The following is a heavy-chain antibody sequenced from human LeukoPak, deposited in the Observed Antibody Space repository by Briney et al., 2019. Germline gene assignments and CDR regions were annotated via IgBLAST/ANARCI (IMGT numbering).Heavy chain of an antibody. J-gene: IGHJ4*02. D-gene: IGHD3-10*01. CDR1: GFTYNNYG. CDR3: AKDRNYYGSGSFFGD. V-gene: IGHV3-30*18. Sequence: SLRLSCAASGFTYNNYGMHWVRQAPGKRLEWVAATSYDGGNKWYVDSVKGRFTISRDNSRNTLYLQMNSLRAEDTAVYYCAKDRNYYGSGSFFGDWGQGTLVTVSS. CDR2: TSYDGGNK.